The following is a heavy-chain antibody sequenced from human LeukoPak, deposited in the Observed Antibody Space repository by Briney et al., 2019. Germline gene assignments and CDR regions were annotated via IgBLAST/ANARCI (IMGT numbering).Heavy chain of an antibody. D-gene: IGHD2-2*01. CDR1: GFTFSSYA. J-gene: IGHJ4*02. CDR2: ISGSGGST. Sequence: PGGSLRLSCAASGFTFSSYAMSWVRQAPGKGLEWVSAISGSGGSTYYADSVKGRFTISRDNSKYTLYLQMNSLRAEDTAVYYCAKVYCSSTSCYEGWFDYYFDYWGQGTLVTVSS. V-gene: IGHV3-23*01. CDR3: AKVYCSSTSCYEGWFDYYFDY.